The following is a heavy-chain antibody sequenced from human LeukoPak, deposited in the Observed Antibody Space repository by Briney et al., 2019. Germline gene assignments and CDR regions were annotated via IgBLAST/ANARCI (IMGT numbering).Heavy chain of an antibody. Sequence: PSETLSLTCAVYGGSCSGYYWSWIRQPPGKGVEWIGEINHSGSTNYNPSLKSRVTISVDTSKNQFSLKLSSVTAADTAVYYCAGGRYIVATTNFDYWGQGTLVTVSS. D-gene: IGHD5-12*01. CDR1: GGSCSGYY. V-gene: IGHV4-34*01. CDR2: INHSGST. CDR3: AGGRYIVATTNFDY. J-gene: IGHJ4*02.